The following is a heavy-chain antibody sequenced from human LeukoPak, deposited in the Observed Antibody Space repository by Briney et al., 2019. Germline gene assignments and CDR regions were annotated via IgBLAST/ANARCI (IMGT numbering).Heavy chain of an antibody. CDR3: ARGWEVPFDY. CDR2: INSDGSST. D-gene: IGHD1-26*01. V-gene: IGHV3-74*01. Sequence: GGSLRLSCEVSGFTFRSYWMHWVRQAPGKGLVWVSRINSDGSSTSYADSAKGRFTISRDNARNTLYLQMNSLRAEDTAVYYCARGWEVPFDYWGQGTLVTVSS. CDR1: GFTFRSYW. J-gene: IGHJ4*02.